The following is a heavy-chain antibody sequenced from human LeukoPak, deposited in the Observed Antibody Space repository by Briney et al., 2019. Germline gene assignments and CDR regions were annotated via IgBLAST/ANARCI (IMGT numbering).Heavy chain of an antibody. CDR1: RFTFSSYA. J-gene: IGHJ4*02. Sequence: GGSLRLSCAASRFTFSSYAMSWLRQPPGQGLEWISVITASGGNTYYADFVKGQFTISRDNSQNTVYLQMNSLRVEDTAVYYCAVSLTGTTRQFDYWGQGALVTVSS. D-gene: IGHD1-7*01. V-gene: IGHV3-23*01. CDR3: AVSLTGTTRQFDY. CDR2: ITASGGNT.